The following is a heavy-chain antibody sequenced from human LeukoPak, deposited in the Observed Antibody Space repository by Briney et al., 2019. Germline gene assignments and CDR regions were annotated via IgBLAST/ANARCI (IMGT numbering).Heavy chain of an antibody. CDR1: GGSISSYY. CDR2: IYYSGST. Sequence: SETLSLTCAVSGGSISSYYWSWIRQPPGKGLEWIGYIYYSGSTNYNPSLKSRVTISVDTSKNQFSLKLSSVTAADTAVYYCARTGSYMDYWGQGTLVTVSS. J-gene: IGHJ4*02. V-gene: IGHV4-59*08. D-gene: IGHD1-14*01. CDR3: ARTGSYMDY.